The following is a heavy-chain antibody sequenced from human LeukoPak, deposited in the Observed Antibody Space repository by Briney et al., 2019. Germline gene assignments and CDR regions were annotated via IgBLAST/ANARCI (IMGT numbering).Heavy chain of an antibody. CDR1: GFTVSSNY. CDR3: ARTLSYGGRPTPKDYDILTGYYIGAFDI. V-gene: IGHV3-66*01. CDR2: IYSGGST. D-gene: IGHD3-9*01. J-gene: IGHJ3*02. Sequence: GGSLGLSCAASGFTVSSNYMSRVRQAPGKGLEWVSVIYSGGSTYYADSVKGRFTISRDNSKNTLYLQMNSLRAEDTAVYYCARTLSYGGRPTPKDYDILTGYYIGAFDIWGQGTMVTVSS.